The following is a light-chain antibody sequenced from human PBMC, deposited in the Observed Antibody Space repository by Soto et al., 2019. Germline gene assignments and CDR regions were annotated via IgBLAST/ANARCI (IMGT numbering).Light chain of an antibody. CDR2: KAS. J-gene: IGKJ1*01. CDR3: QQYSNYWT. V-gene: IGKV1-5*03. Sequence: DLQMTQSPSTLSASVGDRVTITCRASQSISTWLAWYQQKPGKAPKLLIYKASSLESGVPSRFSGSGSGTEFTLTIISLQPDDFATYYCQQYSNYWTFGQGTKVEIK. CDR1: QSISTW.